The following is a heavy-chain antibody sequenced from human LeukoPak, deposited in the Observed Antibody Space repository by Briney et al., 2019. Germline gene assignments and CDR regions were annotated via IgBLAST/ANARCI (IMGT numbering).Heavy chain of an antibody. J-gene: IGHJ4*02. CDR1: GFMFSSNW. CDR2: IYSGGST. Sequence: GGSLRLSCAASGFMFSSNWMSWVRQAPGKGLEWVSVIYSGGSTYYADSVKGRFTISRDNSKNTLYLQMNSLRAEDTAVYYCARSSGYYYLYDYWGQGTLVTVSS. CDR3: ARSSGYYYLYDY. V-gene: IGHV3-53*01. D-gene: IGHD3-22*01.